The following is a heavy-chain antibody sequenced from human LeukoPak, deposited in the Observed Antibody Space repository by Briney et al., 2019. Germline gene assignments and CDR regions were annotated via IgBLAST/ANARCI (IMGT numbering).Heavy chain of an antibody. J-gene: IGHJ4*02. CDR3: AREAYDYGDDSREPNFDY. CDR2: INPNSGGT. V-gene: IGHV1-2*02. CDR1: GYTFTGYY. Sequence: ASVKVSCKASGYTFTGYYMHWVRQAPGQGLEWMGWINPNSGGTNYAQKFQGRVTMTRDTSISTAYMVLSRLRSDDTAVYYCAREAYDYGDDSREPNFDYWGQGTLVTVSS. D-gene: IGHD4-17*01.